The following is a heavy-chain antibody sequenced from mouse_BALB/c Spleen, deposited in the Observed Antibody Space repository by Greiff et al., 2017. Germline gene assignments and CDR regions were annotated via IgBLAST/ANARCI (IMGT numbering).Heavy chain of an antibody. CDR3: ESHERSLTGTGGVFDY. CDR2: ISSGGSYT. CDR1: GFTFSSYG. J-gene: IGHJ2*01. D-gene: IGHD4-1*01. Sequence: EVQLMESGGDLVKPGGSLKLSCAASGFTFSSYGMSWVRQTPDKRLEWVATISSGGSYTYYPDSVKGRFTISRANAKNTLYLQLSRLTSEDTAMYDCESHERSLTGTGGVFDYWGQGTTLTVSS. V-gene: IGHV5-6*01.